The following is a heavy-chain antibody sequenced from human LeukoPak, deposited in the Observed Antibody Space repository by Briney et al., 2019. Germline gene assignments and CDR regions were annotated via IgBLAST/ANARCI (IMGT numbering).Heavy chain of an antibody. CDR1: GASITTTNFW. Sequence: KPSETLSLTCSVSGASITTTNFWWTWIRQSPGRGLEWIGYIHDRGSDKYNPALESRSTLSVDTSKNQFSLKLNSVTAADTAVYYCARYGLVEFRNVFQYWGQGILVSVSS. V-gene: IGHV4-61*01. CDR2: IHDRGSD. J-gene: IGHJ1*01. D-gene: IGHD6-6*01. CDR3: ARYGLVEFRNVFQY.